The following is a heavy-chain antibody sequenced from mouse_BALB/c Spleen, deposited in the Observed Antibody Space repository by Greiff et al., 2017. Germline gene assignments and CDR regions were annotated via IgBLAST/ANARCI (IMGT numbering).Heavy chain of an antibody. Sequence: VQRVESGAELVRPGTSVKVSCKASGYAFTNYLIEWVKQRPGQGLEWIGVINPGSGGTNYNEKFKGKATLTADKSSSTAYMQLSSLTSDDSAVYFCARDDYDGFAYWGQGTLVTVSA. CDR1: GYAFTNYL. J-gene: IGHJ3*01. CDR3: ARDDYDGFAY. D-gene: IGHD2-4*01. CDR2: INPGSGGT. V-gene: IGHV1-54*01.